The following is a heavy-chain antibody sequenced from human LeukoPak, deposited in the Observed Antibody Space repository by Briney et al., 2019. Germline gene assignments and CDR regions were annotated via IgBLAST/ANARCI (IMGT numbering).Heavy chain of an antibody. CDR2: IYYTGTT. J-gene: IGHJ5*02. CDR3: ARGSYGRITMVRGVSYWFDP. CDR1: GGSISSYY. D-gene: IGHD3-10*01. Sequence: SETLSLTRTVSGGSISSYYWSWIRQPPGKGLEWIGYIYYTGTTNYNPSLKSRVTITVDTSKNQFSLRLSSVTAADTAVYYCARGSYGRITMVRGVSYWFDPWGQGTLVTVSS. V-gene: IGHV4-59*01.